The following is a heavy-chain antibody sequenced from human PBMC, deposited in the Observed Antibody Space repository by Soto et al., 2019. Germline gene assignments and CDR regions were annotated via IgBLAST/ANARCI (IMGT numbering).Heavy chain of an antibody. D-gene: IGHD3-10*01. J-gene: IGHJ6*02. CDR3: AKVRGDTYYYYGMDV. CDR2: ISGSGGST. V-gene: IGHV3-23*01. CDR1: GFTFSSYA. Sequence: GGSLRLSCAASGFTFSSYAMSWVRQALGKGLEWVSAISGSGGSTYYADSVKGRFTISRDNSKNTLYLQMNSLRAEDTAVYYCAKVRGDTYYYYGMDVWGQGTTVTVSS.